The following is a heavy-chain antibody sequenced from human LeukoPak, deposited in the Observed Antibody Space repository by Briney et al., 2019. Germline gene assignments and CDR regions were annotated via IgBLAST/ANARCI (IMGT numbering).Heavy chain of an antibody. CDR1: GFTVSSNY. Sequence: GSLRLSCAASGFTVSSNYMSWVRQPPGKGLEWIGSIYHSGSTYYNPSLKSRVTISVDTSKNQFSLKLSSVTAADTAVYYCARVSVDVHWPPKTHFDYWGQGTLVTVSS. CDR3: ARVSVDVHWPPKTHFDY. V-gene: IGHV4-38-2*01. J-gene: IGHJ4*02. CDR2: IYHSGST. D-gene: IGHD1-1*01.